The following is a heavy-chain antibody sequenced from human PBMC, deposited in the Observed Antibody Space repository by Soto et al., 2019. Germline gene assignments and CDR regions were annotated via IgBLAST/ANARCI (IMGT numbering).Heavy chain of an antibody. Sequence: GGSLRLSCAASGFTFSSYAMSWVRQAPGKGLEWVSAISGSGGNTYYAGSVKGRFTISRDNAKNSLYLQMNSLRAEDTAVYYCARGSYSSSSRHYYYYGMDVWGQGTTVTVSS. V-gene: IGHV3-23*01. CDR3: ARGSYSSSSRHYYYYGMDV. CDR1: GFTFSSYA. J-gene: IGHJ6*02. D-gene: IGHD6-6*01. CDR2: ISGSGGNT.